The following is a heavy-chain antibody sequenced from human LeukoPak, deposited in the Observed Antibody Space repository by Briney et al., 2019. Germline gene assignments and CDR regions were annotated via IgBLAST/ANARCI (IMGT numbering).Heavy chain of an antibody. D-gene: IGHD1-26*01. CDR3: ARHREGVLDI. CDR2: IYYSGST. J-gene: IGHJ3*02. V-gene: IGHV4-61*05. CDR1: GGSISSRKNY. Sequence: PSETLSLTCTVSGGSISSRKNYWGWIRQPPGKGLEWIGYIYYSGSTNYNPSLKSRVTISVDTSKNQFSLKLSSVTAADTAVYYCARHREGVLDIWGQGTMVTVSS.